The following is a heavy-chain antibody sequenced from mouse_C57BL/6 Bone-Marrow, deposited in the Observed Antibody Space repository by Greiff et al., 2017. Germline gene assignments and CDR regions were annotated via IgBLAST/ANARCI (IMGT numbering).Heavy chain of an antibody. Sequence: QVQLQQPGAELVMPGASVKLSCKASGYTFTSYWMHWVKLRPGQGLEWIGEIDPSDSYTNYNQKFKGKSTLTVDKSSSTAYMQLSSLTSEDSAVYYCAPLRGDWYFDVWGTGTTVTVSS. CDR1: GYTFTSYW. J-gene: IGHJ1*03. CDR3: APLRGDWYFDV. V-gene: IGHV1-69*01. CDR2: IDPSDSYT. D-gene: IGHD2-4*01.